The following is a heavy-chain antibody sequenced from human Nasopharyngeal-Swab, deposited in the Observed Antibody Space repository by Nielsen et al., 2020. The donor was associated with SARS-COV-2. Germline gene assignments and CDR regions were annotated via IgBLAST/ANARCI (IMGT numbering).Heavy chain of an antibody. CDR3: ARHDYGENY. CDR2: INSDGSST. Sequence: GESLKISCAASGFTFSTYGMHWVRQAPGKGLVWVSRINSDGSSTSYADSVKGRFTISRDNARNTLYLQMNSLRAEDTAVYYCARHDYGENYWGQGTLVTVSS. CDR1: GFTFSTYG. D-gene: IGHD4-17*01. V-gene: IGHV3-74*01. J-gene: IGHJ4*02.